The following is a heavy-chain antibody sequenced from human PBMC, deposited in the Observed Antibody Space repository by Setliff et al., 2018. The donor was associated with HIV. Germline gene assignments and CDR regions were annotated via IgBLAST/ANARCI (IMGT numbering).Heavy chain of an antibody. Sequence: GGSLRLSCAASGFTFSNAWMNWVRQAPGKGLEWVGRIRSKVDGVAADYAAPVKGRFTISRDDSKNTLYLQMSSLKTEDTAVYYCTTESVFLDYFFDYWGQGTLVTVSS. J-gene: IGHJ4*02. V-gene: IGHV3-15*05. CDR2: IRSKVDGVAA. CDR1: GFTFSNAW. CDR3: TTESVFLDYFFDY. D-gene: IGHD3-9*01.